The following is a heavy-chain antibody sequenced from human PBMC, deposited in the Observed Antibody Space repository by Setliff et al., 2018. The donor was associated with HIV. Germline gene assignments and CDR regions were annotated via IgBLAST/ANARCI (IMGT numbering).Heavy chain of an antibody. CDR3: ARSKKRGDYYYYYYYMDV. Sequence: SETLSLTCTVSGGSISSHYWNWIRQPPGKALEWIGYIYYDGGTIYNPSLESRGTISLDTSKNKFSLKLSSVTAADTAVYYCARSKKRGDYYYYYYYMDVWGKGTTVTVSS. CDR2: IYYDGGT. J-gene: IGHJ6*03. CDR1: GGSISSHY. D-gene: IGHD3-16*01. V-gene: IGHV4-59*11.